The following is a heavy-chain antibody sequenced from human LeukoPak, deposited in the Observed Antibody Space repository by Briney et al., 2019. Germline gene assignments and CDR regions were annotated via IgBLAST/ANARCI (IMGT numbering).Heavy chain of an antibody. Sequence: SETLSLTCAVYGGSFSGYYWSWIRQPPGKGLEWIGEIYHSGSTNYNPSLKSRVTISVDKSKNQFSLKLSSVTAADTAVYYCARAYYYDSSARGDFDYWGQGTLVTVSS. CDR3: ARAYYYDSSARGDFDY. D-gene: IGHD3-22*01. CDR1: GGSFSGYY. J-gene: IGHJ4*02. V-gene: IGHV4-34*01. CDR2: IYHSGST.